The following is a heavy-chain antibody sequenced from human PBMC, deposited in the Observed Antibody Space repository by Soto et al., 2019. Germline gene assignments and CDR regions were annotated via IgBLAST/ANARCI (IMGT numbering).Heavy chain of an antibody. CDR2: INHSGST. CDR1: GGSFSGYY. D-gene: IGHD3-16*01. Sequence: PSETLSLTCAVYGGSFSGYYWSWIRQPPGKGLEWIGEINHSGSTNYNPSLKSRVTISVDTSKNQFSLKLSSVTAADTAVYYCARHNGPLYVSYYYDMDVWGRGTTVTVSS. CDR3: ARHNGPLYVSYYYDMDV. J-gene: IGHJ6*02. V-gene: IGHV4-34*01.